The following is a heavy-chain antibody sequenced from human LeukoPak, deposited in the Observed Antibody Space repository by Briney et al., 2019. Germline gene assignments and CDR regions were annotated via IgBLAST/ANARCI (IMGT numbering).Heavy chain of an antibody. CDR2: INQDGSTK. J-gene: IGHJ3*02. CDR1: GFTLNTYW. V-gene: IGHV3-7*03. CDR3: ARDRIDQWLTFDI. Sequence: GGSLRLSCVASGFTLNTYWMNWVRQAPGKGLEWVANINQDGSTKQYVDSVKGRFTISRDNAKNSLYLQMNSLRAEDTALYYCARDRIDQWLTFDIRGQGTMVTVSS. D-gene: IGHD3-22*01.